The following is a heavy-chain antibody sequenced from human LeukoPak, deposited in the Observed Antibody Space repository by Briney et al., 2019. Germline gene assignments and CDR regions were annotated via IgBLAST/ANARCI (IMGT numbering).Heavy chain of an antibody. Sequence: GGSLRLSCAASTFTFSTYWMTWVRQAPGKGPEFVANINQDGSVKKYGDCVKGRFTISRDNAQNSLYLQMNSLRADDTAVYYCARDPGFSSFDYWGQGTLVTVSS. CDR1: TFTFSTYW. J-gene: IGHJ4*02. CDR3: ARDPGFSSFDY. CDR2: INQDGSVK. V-gene: IGHV3-7*01. D-gene: IGHD3-3*02.